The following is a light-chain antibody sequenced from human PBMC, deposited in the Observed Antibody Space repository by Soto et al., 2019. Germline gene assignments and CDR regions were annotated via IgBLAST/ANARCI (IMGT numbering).Light chain of an antibody. CDR3: MQAVQTPIT. J-gene: IGKJ5*01. V-gene: IGKV2-28*01. CDR2: LGS. CDR1: QSLLYSNGYNY. Sequence: DIVMTQSPLSLPVTPGEPASISCMSSQSLLYSNGYNYLDWYLQKPGQSPQLLIYLGSNRASGVPDRFSGSGSGTDFTLKISRVEAEDVGVYYCMQAVQTPITFGQGTRLEIK.